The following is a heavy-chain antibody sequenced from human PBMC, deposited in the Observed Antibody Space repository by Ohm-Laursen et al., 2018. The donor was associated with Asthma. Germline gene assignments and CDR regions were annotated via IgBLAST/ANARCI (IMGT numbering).Heavy chain of an antibody. V-gene: IGHV1-46*03. Sequence: ASVKVSCKASGYTFTGYYMHWVRQAPGQGLEWMGIINPSGGSTSYAQKFQDRVTMTRDTSSRTVYMELSSLRSEDTAVYFCSREHWVSAAGTGYLDSWGQGTLVTVSS. D-gene: IGHD6-13*01. CDR1: GYTFTGYY. J-gene: IGHJ4*02. CDR3: SREHWVSAAGTGYLDS. CDR2: INPSGGST.